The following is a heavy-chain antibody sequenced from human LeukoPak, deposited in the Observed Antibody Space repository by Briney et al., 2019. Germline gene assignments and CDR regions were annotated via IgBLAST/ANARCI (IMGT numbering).Heavy chain of an antibody. CDR2: IRYDGSNK. CDR1: GFTFSSYG. Sequence: PGGSLRLSCAASGFTFSSYGMHWVRQAPGKGLEWVAFIRYDGSNKYYADSVKGRFTISRDNSKNTLYLQMNSLRAEDTAVYYCARAVAVLDYFDYWGQGTLVTVSS. D-gene: IGHD6-19*01. V-gene: IGHV3-30*02. CDR3: ARAVAVLDYFDY. J-gene: IGHJ4*02.